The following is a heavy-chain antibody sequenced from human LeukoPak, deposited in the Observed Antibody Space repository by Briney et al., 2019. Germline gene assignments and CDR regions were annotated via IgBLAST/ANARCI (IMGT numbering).Heavy chain of an antibody. CDR2: IHYDRSDK. CDR3: AKDLGNSFDY. V-gene: IGHV3-30*02. D-gene: IGHD4-23*01. J-gene: IGHJ4*02. CDR1: GFTFSGYG. Sequence: GGSLRLSCAASGFTFSGYGMHWVRQAPGKGLEWVAFIHYDRSDKYYADSVKGRFTVSRDNSKNTLYLQMNSLRAEDTAVYYCAKDLGNSFDYWGQGTLVTVSS.